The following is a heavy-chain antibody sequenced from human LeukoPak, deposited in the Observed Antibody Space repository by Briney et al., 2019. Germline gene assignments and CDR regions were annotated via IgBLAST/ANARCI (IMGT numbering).Heavy chain of an antibody. Sequence: GGSLRLSCAASGFTFSKYGMHWVRQAPGKGLERLAVIWYDGSNKYYADSVKGRFTISRDNSKNTLYLQMNSPRAEDTAVYYCARESSTSLVGALDIWGQGTIVTVSS. CDR1: GFTFSKYG. V-gene: IGHV3-33*01. D-gene: IGHD2-2*01. CDR3: ARESSTSLVGALDI. CDR2: IWYDGSNK. J-gene: IGHJ3*02.